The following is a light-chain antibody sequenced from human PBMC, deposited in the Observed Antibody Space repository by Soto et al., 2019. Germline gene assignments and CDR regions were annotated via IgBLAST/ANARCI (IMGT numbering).Light chain of an antibody. CDR1: QSVSSN. CDR2: DAS. V-gene: IGKV3D-15*01. CDR3: QQYDDWPLT. J-gene: IGKJ4*01. Sequence: EIVMTQSPATLSVSPGERATLSCRASQSVSSNLAWYQQKPGLAPRLLIYDASTRATDIPARFSGSGSGTEFTLTISSLQSEDFALYYCQQYDDWPLTFGGGTKVEIK.